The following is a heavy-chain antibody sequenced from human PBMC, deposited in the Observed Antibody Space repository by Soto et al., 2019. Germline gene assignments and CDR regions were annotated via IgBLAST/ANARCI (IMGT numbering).Heavy chain of an antibody. D-gene: IGHD3-10*01. J-gene: IGHJ3*02. V-gene: IGHV3-21*01. CDR1: GFTFSSYS. Sequence: EVQLVESGGGLVKPGGSLRLSCAASGFTFSSYSMNWVRQAPGKGLDWVSSISSSSSYIYYADSVKGRFTISRDNAKNLLYLQMNGLSAEDTAVYYCARVVLVWFGELAGAFDIWGQGTMVTVSS. CDR3: ARVVLVWFGELAGAFDI. CDR2: ISSSSSYI.